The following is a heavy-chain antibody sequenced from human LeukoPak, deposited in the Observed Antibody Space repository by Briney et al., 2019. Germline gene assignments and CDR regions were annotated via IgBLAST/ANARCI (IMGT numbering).Heavy chain of an antibody. D-gene: IGHD5-12*01. V-gene: IGHV5-10-1*01. J-gene: IGHJ4*02. Sequence: HGESLKISCQGSGYRFISYWITWVRQMPGKGLEWMGRIDPTDSYTTYSPSFQGHVTISADKSISTAYLQWSSLKASDTAMYYCARLPNGYSGYPYSDYWGPGTLVTVSS. CDR1: GYRFISYW. CDR2: IDPTDSYT. CDR3: ARLPNGYSGYPYSDY.